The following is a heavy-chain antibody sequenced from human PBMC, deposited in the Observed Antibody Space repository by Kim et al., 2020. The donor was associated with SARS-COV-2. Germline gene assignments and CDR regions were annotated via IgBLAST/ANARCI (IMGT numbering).Heavy chain of an antibody. Sequence: GGSLRLSCATSGFTFSAYDMNWVRRAPGKGLEWLSFITKSSTTKYSASSVKGRFTISRDNAKNSLYLQMNSLRDEDMALYYCVRDRMGGAFDIWGQGTMVTVSS. V-gene: IGHV3-48*02. J-gene: IGHJ3*02. CDR3: VRDRMGGAFDI. CDR2: ITKSSTTK. D-gene: IGHD3-16*01. CDR1: GFTFSAYD.